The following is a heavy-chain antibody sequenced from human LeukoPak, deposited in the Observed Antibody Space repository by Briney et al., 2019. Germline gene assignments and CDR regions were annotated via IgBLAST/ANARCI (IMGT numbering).Heavy chain of an antibody. CDR2: INHSGST. Sequence: PSETLSLTCAVFGGSFSDYYWSWLRQPPGKGLEWIGEINHSGSTNYNPSLKSRVTISVDTSKNQFSLKPNSETAADTAVYYCASGGYSFEPKGFWFDPWGQGTLVTVSS. CDR3: ASGGYSFEPKGFWFDP. J-gene: IGHJ5*02. V-gene: IGHV4-34*01. D-gene: IGHD5-18*01. CDR1: GGSFSDYY.